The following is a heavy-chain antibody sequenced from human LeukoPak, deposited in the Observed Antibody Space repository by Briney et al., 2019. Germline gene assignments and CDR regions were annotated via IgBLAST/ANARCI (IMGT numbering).Heavy chain of an antibody. D-gene: IGHD2-21*02. Sequence: ASVKVSCKASGYTFTSYYMHWVRQAPGQGLEWMGIINPSGGSTSYAQKFQGRVTMTRDTSTSTVYMELSSLRSEDTAVYYCARVPTSLNCGGDCYPGAWGQGTLVTVSS. CDR2: INPSGGST. CDR3: ARVPTSLNCGGDCYPGA. V-gene: IGHV1-46*01. CDR1: GYTFTSYY. J-gene: IGHJ5*02.